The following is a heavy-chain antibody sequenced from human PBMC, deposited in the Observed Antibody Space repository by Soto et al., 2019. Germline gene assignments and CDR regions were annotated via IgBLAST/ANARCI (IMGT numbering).Heavy chain of an antibody. CDR1: GYTFTSYG. J-gene: IGHJ4*02. D-gene: IGHD3-10*01. V-gene: IGHV1-18*04. CDR3: ARALGLHIPMVRHYFFDY. CDR2: ISAYNGNT. Sequence: ASVKVSCKASGYTFTSYGISWVRQAPGQGLEWMGWISAYNGNTNYAQKLQGRVTMTTDTSTSAAYMELRSLRSDDTAVYYCARALGLHIPMVRHYFFDYWGQGTLVTVSS.